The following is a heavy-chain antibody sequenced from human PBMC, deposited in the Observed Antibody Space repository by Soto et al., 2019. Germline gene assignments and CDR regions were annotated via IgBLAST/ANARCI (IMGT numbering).Heavy chain of an antibody. J-gene: IGHJ6*03. V-gene: IGHV3-30*03. CDR3: ARVPNYDFWSGYSTYYYMDV. CDR2: ISYDGGSK. CDR1: GFTFSSYG. D-gene: IGHD3-3*01. Sequence: PGESLRLSCAASGFTFSSYGMHWVRQAPGKGLEWVAVISYDGGSKYYADSVKGRFTISRDNSKNTLYLQMNSLRAEDTAVYYCARVPNYDFWSGYSTYYYMDVWGKGTTVTVSS.